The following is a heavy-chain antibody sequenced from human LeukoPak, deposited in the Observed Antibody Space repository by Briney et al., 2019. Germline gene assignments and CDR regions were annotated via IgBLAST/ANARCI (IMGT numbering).Heavy chain of an antibody. D-gene: IGHD5-18*01. CDR2: INHSGST. V-gene: IGHV4-34*01. CDR3: ARVEGGYSYGYFYYYYGMDV. CDR1: GGSFSGYY. Sequence: SETLSLTCAVYGGSFSGYYWSWIRQPPGKGLEWIGEINHSGSTNYNPSLKSRVTISVDTSKNQFSLKLSSVTAADTAVYYCARVEGGYSYGYFYYYYGMDVWGQGITVTVSS. J-gene: IGHJ6*02.